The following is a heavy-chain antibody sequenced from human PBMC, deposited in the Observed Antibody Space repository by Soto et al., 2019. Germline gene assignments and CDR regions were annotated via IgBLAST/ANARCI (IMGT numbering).Heavy chain of an antibody. CDR1: GFTFSSYG. D-gene: IGHD3-22*01. CDR3: AGDSSGDYYYGMDV. CDR2: IWYDGSNK. Sequence: GGSLRPSCAASGFTFSSYGMHWVRQAPGKGLEWVAVIWYDGSNKYYADSVKGRFTISRDNSKNTLYLQMNSLRAEDTAVYYCAGDSSGDYYYGMDVWGQGTTVTVSS. J-gene: IGHJ6*02. V-gene: IGHV3-33*01.